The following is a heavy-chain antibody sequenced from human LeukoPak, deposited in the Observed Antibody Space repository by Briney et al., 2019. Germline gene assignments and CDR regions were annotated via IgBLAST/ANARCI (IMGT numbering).Heavy chain of an antibody. D-gene: IGHD2-15*01. CDR2: IYTSGST. V-gene: IGHV4-61*02. J-gene: IGHJ5*02. CDR3: ARAEVDIVVVVAAAYNWFDP. CDR1: GDSISSGSCY. Sequence: PSETLSLTCTVSGDSISSGSCYWSWIRRPAGKGLEWIGRIYTSGSTSYNPSLKSRVTISVDTSKNQFSLKLSSVTAADTAVYYCARAEVDIVVVVAAAYNWFDPWGQGTLVTVSS.